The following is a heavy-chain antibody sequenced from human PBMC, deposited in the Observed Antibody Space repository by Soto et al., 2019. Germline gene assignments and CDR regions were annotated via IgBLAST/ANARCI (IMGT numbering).Heavy chain of an antibody. V-gene: IGHV3-23*01. CDR1: GFTFSSFA. CDR3: AKKGAPTTGSFDC. Sequence: GGSLRLSCAASGFTFSSFAMSWVRQAPGKGPEWVSGIGTSDNTYYANSVKGRFTISRDISKNTLYLQMNSLRGEDTAIYYCAKKGAPTTGSFDCWGQGTLVTVSS. CDR2: IGTSDNT. J-gene: IGHJ4*02. D-gene: IGHD1-26*01.